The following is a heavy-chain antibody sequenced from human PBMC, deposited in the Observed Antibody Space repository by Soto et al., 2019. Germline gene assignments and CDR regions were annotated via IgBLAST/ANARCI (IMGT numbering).Heavy chain of an antibody. J-gene: IGHJ4*02. CDR2: IWYDGSNK. CDR3: ARGHFDY. Sequence: QVQLVESGGGVVQPGRSLRLSCAASGFTFSSYGMHWVRQAPGKGLEWVAVIWYDGSNKYYADSVKGRFTISRDNSKNTLYLQMSSLRAEATAVYYCARGHFDYWGQGTLVTVSS. CDR1: GFTFSSYG. V-gene: IGHV3-33*01.